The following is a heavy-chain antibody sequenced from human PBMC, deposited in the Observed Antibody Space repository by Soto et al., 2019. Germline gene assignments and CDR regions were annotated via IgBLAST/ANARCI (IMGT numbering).Heavy chain of an antibody. V-gene: IGHV4-59*01. J-gene: IGHJ4*02. D-gene: IGHD1-1*01. CDR1: GGSISSYY. CDR3: ARVGGSRTTGFDY. CDR2: VSYRGST. Sequence: QVQLQESGPGLVKPSETLSLTCTVSGGSISSYYWSWIRQPPGKGLEWIGDVSYRGSTSYNPSLESRITISVDTSKSQFSLKVTSVTAADTAVYYCARVGGSRTTGFDYWGQGTLVTVSS.